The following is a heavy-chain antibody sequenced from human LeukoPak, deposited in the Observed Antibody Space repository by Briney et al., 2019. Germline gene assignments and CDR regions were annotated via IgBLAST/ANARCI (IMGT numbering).Heavy chain of an antibody. Sequence: PGGSLRLSCAASGFTFSSYSMNWVRQAPGKGLEWVSYISSSSSTIYYADSVKGRFTISRDNAKNSLYLQMNSLRAEDTAVYYCARAVADYDILTGPFDYWGQGTLVTVSS. CDR1: GFTFSSYS. V-gene: IGHV3-48*01. CDR3: ARAVADYDILTGPFDY. D-gene: IGHD3-9*01. J-gene: IGHJ4*02. CDR2: ISSSSSTI.